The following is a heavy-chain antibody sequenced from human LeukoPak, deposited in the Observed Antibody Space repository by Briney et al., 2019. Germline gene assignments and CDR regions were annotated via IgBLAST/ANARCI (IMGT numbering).Heavy chain of an antibody. J-gene: IGHJ6*02. CDR1: GFTFSSYG. CDR2: ISYDGSNK. V-gene: IGHV3-30*03. CDR3: ARDGGIGYSSSCCYYGMDV. D-gene: IGHD6-13*01. Sequence: GGSLRLSCAASGFTFSSYGMHWVRQAPGKGLEWVAVISYDGSNKYYADSVKGRFTISRDNSKNTLYLQMNSLRAEDTAVYYCARDGGIGYSSSCCYYGMDVWGQGTTVTVSS.